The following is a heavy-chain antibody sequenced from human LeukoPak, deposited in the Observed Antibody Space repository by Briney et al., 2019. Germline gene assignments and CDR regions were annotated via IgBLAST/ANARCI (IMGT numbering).Heavy chain of an antibody. V-gene: IGHV1-69*04. J-gene: IGHJ3*02. CDR3: ARGSPERFLEWLFGAFDI. CDR2: IIPILGIA. CDR1: GGTFSSYA. Sequence: SVKVSCEASGGTFSSYAISWVRQAPGQGLEWMGRIIPILGIANYAQKFQGRVTITADKSTSTAYMELSSLRSEDTAVYYCARGSPERFLEWLFGAFDIWGQGTMVTVSS. D-gene: IGHD3-3*01.